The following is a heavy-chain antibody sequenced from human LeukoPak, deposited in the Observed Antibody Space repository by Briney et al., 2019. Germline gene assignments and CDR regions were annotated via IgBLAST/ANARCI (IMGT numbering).Heavy chain of an antibody. CDR1: GFTFRDYT. Sequence: GGSLRLSCAASGFTFRDYTMNWVRQAPGQGLEWVSGIYGMGGGQTFYADSVRGRFIISSDDSRNLVFLHMDRLRVEDTGLSYCAKDVKWDGVCDIDHWGHGTVVTVSS. CDR3: AKDVKWDGVCDIDH. V-gene: IGHV3-23*01. D-gene: IGHD5/OR15-5a*01. CDR2: IYGMGGGQT. J-gene: IGHJ4*01.